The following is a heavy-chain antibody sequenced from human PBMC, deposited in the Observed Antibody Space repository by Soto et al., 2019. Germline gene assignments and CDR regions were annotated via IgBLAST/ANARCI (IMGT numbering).Heavy chain of an antibody. Sequence: PSETLSLTWTVSGGAISGYYWTWIRQPAGKGLEWIGRIYSSGSTKYNPSLKSRVTMSLDTSKNQISLRLSSVTAADTAVYYCARGQRFSDWFDPWGQGTLVTVSS. J-gene: IGHJ5*02. CDR2: IYSSGST. CDR3: ARGQRFSDWFDP. CDR1: GGAISGYY. D-gene: IGHD3-3*01. V-gene: IGHV4-4*07.